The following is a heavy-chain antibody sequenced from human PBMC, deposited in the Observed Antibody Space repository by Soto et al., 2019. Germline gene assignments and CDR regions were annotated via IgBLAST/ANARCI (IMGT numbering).Heavy chain of an antibody. CDR1: GITVSSYY. CDR2: IYAGTIT. D-gene: IGHD3-22*01. J-gene: IGHJ4*02. Sequence: EVQLVESGGGLIQPGGSLRLSCAVSGITVSSYYMSWVRQAAGKGLEWVSVIYAGTITYYADSVKGRFTIYRDNSKNTLNLEMNSLRVEDTAVYDGARIPYDNGGTIFDYWGQGTLVTVSS. CDR3: ARIPYDNGGTIFDY. V-gene: IGHV3-53*01.